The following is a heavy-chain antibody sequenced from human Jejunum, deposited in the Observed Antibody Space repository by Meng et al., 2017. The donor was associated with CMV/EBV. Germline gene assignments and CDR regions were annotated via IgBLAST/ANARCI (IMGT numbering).Heavy chain of an antibody. CDR2: IYTSGST. Sequence: VRLRGSGPGHVNSSGPLSLPCFVSAASISGYYWSWIRQPAGKGLEWIGRIYTSGSTHYNPSLKSRLTMSVDLSNNQISLKLRSVTAADTAVYYCARESGSYYWLDPWGQGTLVTVSS. CDR1: AASISGYY. V-gene: IGHV4-4*07. CDR3: ARESGSYYWLDP. J-gene: IGHJ5*02. D-gene: IGHD1-26*01.